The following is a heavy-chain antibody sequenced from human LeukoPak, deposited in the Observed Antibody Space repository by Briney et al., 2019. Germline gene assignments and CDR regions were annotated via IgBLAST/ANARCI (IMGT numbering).Heavy chain of an antibody. Sequence: AGRSLRLSCAAAGFSVRSCWMSWVRQAPGKGLEWVANIKEDGSEKYYVDSVKGRFTISRDNAENALYLQMNSLRAEDTAVYYCARVAWPHYFDYWGQGTLVTVSS. D-gene: IGHD2-21*01. CDR3: ARVAWPHYFDY. CDR2: IKEDGSEK. V-gene: IGHV3-7*01. J-gene: IGHJ4*02. CDR1: GFSVRSCW.